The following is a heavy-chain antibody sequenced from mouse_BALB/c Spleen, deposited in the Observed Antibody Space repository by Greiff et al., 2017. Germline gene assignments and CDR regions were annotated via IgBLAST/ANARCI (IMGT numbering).Heavy chain of an antibody. CDR1: GFNIKDTY. Sequence: EVQLQQSGAELVKPGASVKLSCTASGFNIKDTYMHWVQQRPEQGLEWIGRIDPANGNTKYDPKFQGKATITADTSSNTACLQLSSLTSEGTAVYYCASSAYYGNYGAMDYWGQGTSVTVSS. V-gene: IGHV14-3*02. J-gene: IGHJ4*01. CDR2: IDPANGNT. CDR3: ASSAYYGNYGAMDY. D-gene: IGHD2-10*01.